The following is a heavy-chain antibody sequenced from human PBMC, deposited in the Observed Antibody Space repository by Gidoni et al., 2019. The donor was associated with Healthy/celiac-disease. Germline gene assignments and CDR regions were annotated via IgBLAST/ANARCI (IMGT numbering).Heavy chain of an antibody. CDR2: IYWNDDK. D-gene: IGHD3-10*01. Sequence: QITLKESGPTLVKPTQTLTLTCTFSGFSLSTSGVGVGWIRQPPGKALEWLALIYWNDDKRYSPSLKSRLTITKDTSKNQVVLTMTNMDPVDTATYYCAPRLSYYGSEWFDPWGQGTLVTVSS. J-gene: IGHJ5*02. CDR3: APRLSYYGSEWFDP. CDR1: GFSLSTSGVG. V-gene: IGHV2-5*01.